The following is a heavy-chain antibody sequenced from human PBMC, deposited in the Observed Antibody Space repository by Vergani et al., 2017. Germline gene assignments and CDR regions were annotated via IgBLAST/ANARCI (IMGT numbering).Heavy chain of an antibody. J-gene: IGHJ5*02. CDR2: INPNSGGT. CDR3: ARVREEDIVLMVYANWFDP. V-gene: IGHV1-2*02. D-gene: IGHD2-8*01. Sequence: QVQLVQSGAEVKKPGASVKVSCKASGYTFTGYYMHWVRQAPGQGLEWMGWINPNSGGTNYAQKFQGRVTMTRDTSISTAYMELSRLRSDDTAVYYCARVREEDIVLMVYANWFDPWGQGTLVTVSS. CDR1: GYTFTGYY.